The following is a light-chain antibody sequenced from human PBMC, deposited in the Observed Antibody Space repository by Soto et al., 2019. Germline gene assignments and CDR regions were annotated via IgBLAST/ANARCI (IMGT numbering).Light chain of an antibody. Sequence: DIVLTQSPGTLSLSPGERATLSCRASQSVSDNHLAWYQQKPGQAPRLPIYRASRRATDIPDRFSGSGSGTEFSLTISRLEPEDFAVYYCQQYGSSPRFTFGPGTKVDIK. CDR3: QQYGSSPRFT. V-gene: IGKV3-20*01. CDR2: RAS. CDR1: QSVSDNH. J-gene: IGKJ3*01.